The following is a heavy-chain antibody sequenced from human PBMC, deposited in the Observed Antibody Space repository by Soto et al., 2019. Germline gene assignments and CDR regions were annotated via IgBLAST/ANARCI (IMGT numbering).Heavy chain of an antibody. J-gene: IGHJ5*02. CDR2: ISGSGGST. D-gene: IGHD3-10*01. CDR3: AKDQDSYGSGAQDWXDP. CDR1: GFTVSSNY. V-gene: IGHV3-23*01. Sequence: GGSLRLSCAASGFTVSSNYMSWVRQAPGKGLEWVSVISGSGGSTYYADSVKGRFTISRDNSKNTLYLQMNSLRAEDTAVYYCAKDQDSYGSGAQDWXDPWGQGTLVTVSS.